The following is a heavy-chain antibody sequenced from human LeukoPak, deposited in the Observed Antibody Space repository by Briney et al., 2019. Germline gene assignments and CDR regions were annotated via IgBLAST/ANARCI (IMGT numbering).Heavy chain of an antibody. CDR2: IIPIFGTA. CDR1: GGTFSSYA. J-gene: IGHJ4*02. D-gene: IGHD3-22*01. CDR3: ARGVYENYYDSRGYYLDY. Sequence: SVKVSCKASGGTFSSYAISWVRQAPGQGLEWMGGIIPIFGTANYAQKFQGRVTITADESTKTAYTELSSLRSEDTALYYCARGVYENYYDSRGYYLDYWGQGTLVTVSS. V-gene: IGHV1-69*13.